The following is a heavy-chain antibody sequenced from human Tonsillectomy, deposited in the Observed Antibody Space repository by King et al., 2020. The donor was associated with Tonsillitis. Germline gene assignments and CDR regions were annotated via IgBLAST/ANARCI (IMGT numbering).Heavy chain of an antibody. Sequence: VQLVESGGGVVQPGRSLSLSCAASGFSFSSNGMHWVRQAPGKGLEWVAVISFDGSNKNYADSVKGRFTISRDNSNNTLFLHMNSLRAEDTAVYYCARERLYSSGWGIVYWGQGALLSVSS. D-gene: IGHD6-19*01. CDR1: GFSFSSNG. J-gene: IGHJ4*02. CDR2: ISFDGSNK. V-gene: IGHV3-33*05. CDR3: ARERLYSSGWGIVY.